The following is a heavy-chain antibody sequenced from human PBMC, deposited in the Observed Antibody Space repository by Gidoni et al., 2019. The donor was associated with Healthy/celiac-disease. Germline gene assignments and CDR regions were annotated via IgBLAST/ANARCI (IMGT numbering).Heavy chain of an antibody. CDR3: ASGSNRFDY. CDR1: GFTFSSYW. D-gene: IGHD1-26*01. J-gene: IGHJ4*02. Sequence: VQLVESGGGLVQPGGSLRLSCSASGFTFSSYWMSWVRQAPGKGLEWVAKIKQDGSEKYYVDSVKGRFTISRDNAKNSLYLQMNSLRAEDTAVYYCASGSNRFDYWGQGTLVTVSS. V-gene: IGHV3-7*01. CDR2: IKQDGSEK.